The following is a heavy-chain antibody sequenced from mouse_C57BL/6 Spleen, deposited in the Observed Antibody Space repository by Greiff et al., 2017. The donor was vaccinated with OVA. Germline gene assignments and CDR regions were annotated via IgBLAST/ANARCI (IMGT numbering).Heavy chain of an antibody. CDR3: ARSDYYGSSYVDY. D-gene: IGHD1-1*01. Sequence: VQLQQSGAELVRPGTSVKVSCKASGYAFTNYLIEWVKQRPGQGLEWIGVINPGSGDTNYNGKFKGKATLTADKSSSTAYMQLSSLTSEDSAVYFCARSDYYGSSYVDYWGQGTTLTVSS. CDR2: INPGSGDT. V-gene: IGHV1-54*01. CDR1: GYAFTNYL. J-gene: IGHJ2*01.